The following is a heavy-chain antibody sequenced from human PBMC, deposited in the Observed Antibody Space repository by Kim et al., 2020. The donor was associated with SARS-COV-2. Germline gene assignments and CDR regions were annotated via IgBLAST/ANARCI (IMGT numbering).Heavy chain of an antibody. V-gene: IGHV1-2*04. CDR2: INPNSGGK. CDR3: AREWGFGEYGMDV. D-gene: IGHD3-10*01. J-gene: IGHJ6*02. CDR1: GYTFTGYY. Sequence: ASVKVSCKASGYTFTGYYMHWVRQAPGQGLEWMGWINPNSGGKNYAQKFQGWVTMTRDTSISTAYMELSRLRSDDTAVYYCAREWGFGEYGMDVWGQGTTVTVSS.